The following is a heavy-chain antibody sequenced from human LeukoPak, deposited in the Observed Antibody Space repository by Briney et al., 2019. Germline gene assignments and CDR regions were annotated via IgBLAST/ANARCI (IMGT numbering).Heavy chain of an antibody. CDR3: ARDRGPGTGIFDY. CDR1: GGSISSYY. CDR2: IYYSGST. Sequence: PSETLSLTCTVSGGSISSYYWSWIRQPPGKGLEWIGYIYYSGSTNYNPSLKSRVTISVDTSKNQFSLKLSSVTAADTAVYYCARDRGPGTGIFDYWGQGTLVTVSS. J-gene: IGHJ4*02. V-gene: IGHV4-59*12. D-gene: IGHD1-14*01.